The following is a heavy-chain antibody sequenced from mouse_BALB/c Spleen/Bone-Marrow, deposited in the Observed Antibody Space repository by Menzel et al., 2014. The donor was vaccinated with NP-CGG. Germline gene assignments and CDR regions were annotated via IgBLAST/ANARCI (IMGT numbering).Heavy chain of an antibody. CDR2: ILPGSGST. J-gene: IGHJ2*01. V-gene: IGHV1-9*01. CDR1: GYTFSSYW. Sequence: QVQLQQPGAELMKPGASVKISCKATGYTFSSYWIEWVKQRPGYGLEWIGEILPGSGSTNYNEKFKGKATFTADTSSNTAYMQLSSLTSEDSAVYYCARSTGTWDYWGQGTTLTVSS. D-gene: IGHD4-1*02. CDR3: ARSTGTWDY.